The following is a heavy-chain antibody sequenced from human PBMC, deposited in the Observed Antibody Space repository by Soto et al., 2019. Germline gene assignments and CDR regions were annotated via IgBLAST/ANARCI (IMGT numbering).Heavy chain of an antibody. CDR3: ARGTPTFSYDSSGYYSFDY. CDR1: GYTFTGYY. J-gene: IGHJ4*02. D-gene: IGHD3-22*01. Sequence: ASVKVSCKASGYTFTGYYMHWVRQAPGQGLEWMGWINPNSGGTNSAQKFQDWVTMTRDTSITTAYMELSRLRSDDTAVYYCARGTPTFSYDSSGYYSFDYWGQGTLVTVSS. V-gene: IGHV1-2*04. CDR2: INPNSGGT.